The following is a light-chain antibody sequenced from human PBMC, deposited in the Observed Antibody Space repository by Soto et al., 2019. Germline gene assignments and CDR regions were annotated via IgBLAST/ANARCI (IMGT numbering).Light chain of an antibody. CDR3: QQYNNWPRWT. V-gene: IGKV3-15*01. Sequence: IQMTQSPATLSVSPGERATLSCRASQTIYSNVAWYQQRPGQAPRLLIYRASARATGIPARFSGSGSGTEFTLTISSLQSEDFAVYYCQQYNNWPRWTFGQGTKVDIK. J-gene: IGKJ1*01. CDR2: RAS. CDR1: QTIYSN.